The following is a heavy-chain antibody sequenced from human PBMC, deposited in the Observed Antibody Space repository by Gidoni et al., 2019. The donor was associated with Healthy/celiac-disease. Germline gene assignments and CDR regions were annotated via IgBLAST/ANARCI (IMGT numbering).Heavy chain of an antibody. CDR3: ARRGELHSSLNWYFDL. Sequence: QKFQGRVTITADESTSTAYMELSSLRSEDTAVYYCARRGELHSSLNWYFDLWGRGTLVTVSS. J-gene: IGHJ2*01. D-gene: IGHD1-26*01. V-gene: IGHV1-69*01.